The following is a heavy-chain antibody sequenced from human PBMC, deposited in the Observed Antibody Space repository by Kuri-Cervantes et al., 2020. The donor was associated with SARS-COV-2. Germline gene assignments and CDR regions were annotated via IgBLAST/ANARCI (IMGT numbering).Heavy chain of an antibody. Sequence: GGSLRLSCAASGFTFSSYAMSWVRQAPGKGLEWVSAISGSGGSTYYADSVKGRFTISRDNAKNSLYLQMNSLRAEDTAVYYCARANVVVPAAMGFDPWGQGTLVTVSS. V-gene: IGHV3-23*01. J-gene: IGHJ5*02. CDR2: ISGSGGST. CDR1: GFTFSSYA. D-gene: IGHD2-2*01. CDR3: ARANVVVPAAMGFDP.